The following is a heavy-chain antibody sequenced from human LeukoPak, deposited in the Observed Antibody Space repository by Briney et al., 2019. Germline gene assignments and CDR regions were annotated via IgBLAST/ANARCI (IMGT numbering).Heavy chain of an antibody. J-gene: IGHJ4*02. CDR1: GYNFISYG. V-gene: IGHV1-18*01. D-gene: IGHD2-21*02. Sequence: ASVKVSCKASGYNFISYGISWVRQAPGQGLEWMGWISPYNGNTNYAQKLQGRVTMTTDTPTSRAHMELRSLRSDDTAVYYCARGGSRVVTYGNFDYWGQGTLVTVSS. CDR3: ARGGSRVVTYGNFDY. CDR2: ISPYNGNT.